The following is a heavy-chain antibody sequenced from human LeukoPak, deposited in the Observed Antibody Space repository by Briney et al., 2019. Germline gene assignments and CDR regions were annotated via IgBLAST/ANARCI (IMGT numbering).Heavy chain of an antibody. CDR2: ISGSGHST. CDR1: GFTVSTYH. Sequence: AGGSLTLSCTASGFTVSTYHVSWTRQAPGKGLEWVSTISGSGHSTYYAHSVKGRYTISRDNSKNTLYLQMNTPRAEDAALYHCAKVVVAIRLDYGGQGTVVTVSS. J-gene: IGHJ4*01. D-gene: IGHD2-15*01. V-gene: IGHV3-23*01. CDR3: AKVVVAIRLDY.